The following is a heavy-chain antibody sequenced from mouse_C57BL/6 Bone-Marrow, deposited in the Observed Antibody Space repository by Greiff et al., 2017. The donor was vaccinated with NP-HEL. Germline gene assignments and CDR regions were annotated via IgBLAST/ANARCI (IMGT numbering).Heavy chain of an antibody. V-gene: IGHV1-81*01. Sequence: VNVVESGAELARPGASVKLSCKASGYTFTSYGISWVKQRTGQGLEWIGEIYPRSGNTYYNEKFKGKATLTADKSSSTAYMELRSLTSEDSAVHFCANDGYYAWFAYWGQGTLVTVSA. J-gene: IGHJ3*01. CDR1: GYTFTSYG. CDR3: ANDGYYAWFAY. D-gene: IGHD2-3*01. CDR2: IYPRSGNT.